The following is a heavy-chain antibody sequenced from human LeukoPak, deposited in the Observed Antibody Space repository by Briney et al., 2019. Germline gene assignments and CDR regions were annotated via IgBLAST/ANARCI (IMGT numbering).Heavy chain of an antibody. D-gene: IGHD4-17*01. CDR2: IYYSGST. J-gene: IGHJ6*02. CDR1: GGSISSGGYY. CDR3: ARPSTVTDYYGMDV. V-gene: IGHV4-31*03. Sequence: PSETLSLTCTVSGGSISSGGYYWSWIRQHPGKGLEWIGYIYYSGSTYYNPSLKSRVTISVDTSKNQFSLKLSSVTAADTAVYYCARPSTVTDYYGMDVWGQGTTVTVSS.